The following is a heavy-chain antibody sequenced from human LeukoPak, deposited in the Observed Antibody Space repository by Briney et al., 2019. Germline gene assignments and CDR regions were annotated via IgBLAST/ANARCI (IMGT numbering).Heavy chain of an antibody. V-gene: IGHV3-23*01. CDR1: ESIFSNFG. D-gene: IGHD6-25*01. CDR2: ISSSGSST. J-gene: IGHJ4*01. Sequence: GGSLRLSCAASESIFSNFGMSWVRQAPGKGLEWVSDISSSGSSTYYADSVRGRFTISGDNSKNTLFLQMNSLSAADTAVYYCARVSSGGSHYWGQGTLVTVS. CDR3: ARVSSGGSHY.